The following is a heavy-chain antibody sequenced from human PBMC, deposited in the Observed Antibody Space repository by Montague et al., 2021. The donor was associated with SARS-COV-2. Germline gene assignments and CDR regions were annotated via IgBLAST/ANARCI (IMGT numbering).Heavy chain of an antibody. V-gene: IGHV3-30*04. CDR2: ISYDGSNK. Sequence: SLRLSCAASGFTFSSYAMHWVRQAPGKGLEWVAVISYDGSNKYYADSVKGRFTISRDNSKNTLYLQMNSLKTEDTALYYCTSGYSNGRHDHWGQGTLVTVSS. CDR1: GFTFSSYA. D-gene: IGHD5-12*01. CDR3: TSGYSNGRHDH. J-gene: IGHJ4*02.